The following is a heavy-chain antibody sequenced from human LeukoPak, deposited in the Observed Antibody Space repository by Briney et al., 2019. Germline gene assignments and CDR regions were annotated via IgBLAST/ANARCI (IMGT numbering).Heavy chain of an antibody. D-gene: IGHD3-3*01. V-gene: IGHV4-59*08. CDR2: IYYSGST. J-gene: IGHJ5*02. CDR3: ARSSTGPSYYDFWSGYYASWFDP. CDR1: GGSISGYY. Sequence: SETLSLTCTVSGGSISGYYWSWIRQPPGKGLEWIGYIYYSGSTNYNPSLKSRVTISVDTSKNQFSLKLSSVTAADTAVYYCARSSTGPSYYDFWSGYYASWFDPWGQGTLVTVSS.